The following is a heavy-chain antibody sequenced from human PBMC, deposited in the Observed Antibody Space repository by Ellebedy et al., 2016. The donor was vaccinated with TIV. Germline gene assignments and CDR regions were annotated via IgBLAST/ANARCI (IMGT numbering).Heavy chain of an antibody. CDR1: GYSFRSYW. J-gene: IGHJ6*02. CDR3: ARRTTGWNDYYDDYGMDV. CDR2: IYPGDSDT. V-gene: IGHV5-51*01. D-gene: IGHD1-1*01. Sequence: GESLKISXKAFGYSFRSYWIAWVRQMPGKGLEVMGIIYPGDSDTRYSPSFQGQVTISADKSITTAYLHWTSLKASDTATYYCARRTTGWNDYYDDYGMDVWGQGTTVIVSS.